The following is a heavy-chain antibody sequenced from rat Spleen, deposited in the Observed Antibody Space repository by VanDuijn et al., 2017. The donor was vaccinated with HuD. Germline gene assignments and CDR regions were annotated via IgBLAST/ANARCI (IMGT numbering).Heavy chain of an antibody. J-gene: IGHJ1*01. Sequence: EVQLVESGGGLVQPGRSMKLSCAASGFTFSNYGMAWVRQAPKKGLEWVAYISYDGGSTYYRDPVKGRFTISRDNAKSTLYLQMDSLRSEDTATYYCTTDRAYYGLYWYFDFWGPGTMVTVSS. V-gene: IGHV5-20*01. CDR1: GFTFSNYG. D-gene: IGHD1-6*01. CDR3: TTDRAYYGLYWYFDF. CDR2: ISYDGGST.